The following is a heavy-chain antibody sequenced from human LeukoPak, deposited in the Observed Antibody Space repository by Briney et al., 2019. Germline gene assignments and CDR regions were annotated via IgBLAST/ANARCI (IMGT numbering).Heavy chain of an antibody. CDR3: ELGYFDWFGAFDI. D-gene: IGHD3-9*01. J-gene: IGHJ3*02. Sequence: GGSLRLSCAASGFTFKTHTMNWVRQAPGKGLEWVASITTTSRDTHIYYADSVKGRFAISRDNAKNSLCLQMNSLRAEDTAVYYCELGYFDWFGAFDIWGQGTMVTVSS. CDR1: GFTFKTHT. CDR2: ITTTSRDTHI. V-gene: IGHV3-21*04.